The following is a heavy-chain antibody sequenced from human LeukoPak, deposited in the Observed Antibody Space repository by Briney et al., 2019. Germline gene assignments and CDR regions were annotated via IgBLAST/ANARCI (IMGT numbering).Heavy chain of an antibody. V-gene: IGHV3-7*01. J-gene: IGHJ4*02. CDR1: GLTFSNYW. CDR2: IKSDGSET. Sequence: PGGSLRLSCAASGLTFSNYWMGCVRQAPGKGLEYVANIKSDGSETYYVDSVKGRFTISRDNARNSLYLQVNSLRAEDTAVYYCARDVWGRLDYWGQGTLVPVSS. D-gene: IGHD2-8*01. CDR3: ARDVWGRLDY.